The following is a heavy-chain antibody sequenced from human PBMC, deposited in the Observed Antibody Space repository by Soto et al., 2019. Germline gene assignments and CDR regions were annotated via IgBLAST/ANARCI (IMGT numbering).Heavy chain of an antibody. J-gene: IGHJ3*02. V-gene: IGHV3-23*01. CDR3: ANRLLWFGAGGAFDI. D-gene: IGHD3-10*01. CDR2: ISGSGGST. Sequence: GSLRLSCAASGFTFISYAIICVRHSPLKGLEWVSAISGSGGSTYYADSVKGRFTISRDNSKNTLYLQMNSLRAEDTAVYYCANRLLWFGAGGAFDIWGQGTMVTVSS. CDR1: GFTFISYA.